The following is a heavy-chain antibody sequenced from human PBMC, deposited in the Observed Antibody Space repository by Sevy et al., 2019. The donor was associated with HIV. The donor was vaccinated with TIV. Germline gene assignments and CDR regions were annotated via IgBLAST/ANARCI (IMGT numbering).Heavy chain of an antibody. Sequence: GGSLRLSCAASGFTFSSYGMHWVRQAPGKGLEWVAVISYDGSNKLYADSVKGRFTISRDNSKNTLYLQMNSLRADDTAVYYCAKHAAATPYYYYGMDVWGQGTPVTVSS. D-gene: IGHD2-15*01. CDR3: AKHAAATPYYYYGMDV. CDR2: ISYDGSNK. CDR1: GFTFSSYG. J-gene: IGHJ6*02. V-gene: IGHV3-30*18.